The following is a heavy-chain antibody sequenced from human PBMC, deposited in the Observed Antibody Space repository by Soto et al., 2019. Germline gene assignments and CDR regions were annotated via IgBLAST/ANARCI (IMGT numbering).Heavy chain of an antibody. CDR2: IIPIFGTA. J-gene: IGHJ6*02. D-gene: IGHD3-3*01. V-gene: IGHV1-69*13. Sequence: SVKVSCKGSWGTFSSYAIGWVRQAPGQGLEWMGGIIPIFGTANYAQKFQGRVTITADESTSTAYMELSSLRSEDTAVYYCARSPLLRFLEWFLYGMDVWGQGTTVTVSS. CDR1: WGTFSSYA. CDR3: ARSPLLRFLEWFLYGMDV.